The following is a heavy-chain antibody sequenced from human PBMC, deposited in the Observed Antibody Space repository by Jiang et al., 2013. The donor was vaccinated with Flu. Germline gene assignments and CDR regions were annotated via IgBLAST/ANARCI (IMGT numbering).Heavy chain of an antibody. CDR2: SIPIFGIT. CDR3: ARAVGGYSYGYFIDS. D-gene: IGHD5-18*01. CDR1: GGTFRSYA. J-gene: IGHJ5*01. Sequence: SGAEVKKPGSSVKVSCKASGGTFRSYAFSWVRQAPGQGLEWMGGSIPIFGITEYAQKFQGRVTITADESADESTSTAYMELSSLSSEDTALYYCARAVGGYSYGYFIDSWGQGTLVTVSS. V-gene: IGHV1-69*01.